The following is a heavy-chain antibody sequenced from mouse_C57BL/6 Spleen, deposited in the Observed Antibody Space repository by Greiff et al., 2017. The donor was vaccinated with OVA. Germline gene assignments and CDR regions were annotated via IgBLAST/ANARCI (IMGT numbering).Heavy chain of an antibody. J-gene: IGHJ3*01. CDR2: IDPENGDT. Sequence: EVQLQQSGAEPVRPGASVKLSCTASGFNIKDDYMHWVKQRPEQGLEWIGWIDPENGDTEYASKFQGKATITADTSSNTAYLQLSSLTSEDTAVYYCTYYGQAYWGQGTLVTVPA. D-gene: IGHD1-1*01. CDR1: GFNIKDDY. V-gene: IGHV14-4*01. CDR3: TYYGQAY.